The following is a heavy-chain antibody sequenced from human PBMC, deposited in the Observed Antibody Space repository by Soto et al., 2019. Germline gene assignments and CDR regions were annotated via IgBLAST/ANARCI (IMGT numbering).Heavy chain of an antibody. CDR3: AKGTVTQVYYFDY. Sequence: EVQLLQSEGGLVQPGGSLRLSCEASGFTFSTYAMSWVRQAPGKGLEWVSGFSGNGGRTYYADSVKGRFTISRDNSKNTLFLQMNSLRVEDTAVYYCAKGTVTQVYYFDYWGQGTLVAVSS. J-gene: IGHJ4*02. D-gene: IGHD4-17*01. CDR2: FSGNGGRT. CDR1: GFTFSTYA. V-gene: IGHV3-23*01.